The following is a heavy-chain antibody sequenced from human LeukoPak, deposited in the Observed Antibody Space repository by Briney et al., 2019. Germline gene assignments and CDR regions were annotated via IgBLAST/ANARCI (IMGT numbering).Heavy chain of an antibody. CDR1: GYTFTSYA. J-gene: IGHJ4*02. CDR3: ARAVVRGVIRYYFDY. V-gene: IGHV7-4-1*02. CDR2: INTNTGNP. D-gene: IGHD3-10*01. Sequence: ASVKVSCKASGYTFTSYAMNWVRQAPGQGLEWMGWINTNTGNPTYAQGFTGRFVFSLDTSVSTAYLQISSLKAEDTGVYYCARAVVRGVIRYYFDYWGQGTLVTVSS.